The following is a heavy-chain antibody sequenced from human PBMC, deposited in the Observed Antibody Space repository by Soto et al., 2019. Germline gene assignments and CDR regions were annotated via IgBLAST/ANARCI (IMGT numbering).Heavy chain of an antibody. CDR2: IHYSGST. D-gene: IGHD3-9*01. CDR3: ARGGQLNYDILTGDY. CDR1: GCSISSAPYS. V-gene: IGHV4-39*07. J-gene: IGHJ4*02. Sequence: SETLSLTCPVSGCSISSAPYSWCWIRQPPGKGLEWIGNIHYSGSTNYSPSLESRVTISVDTSKNQFSLKLSSVTAADTAVYYCARGGQLNYDILTGDYWGQGTLVTVSS.